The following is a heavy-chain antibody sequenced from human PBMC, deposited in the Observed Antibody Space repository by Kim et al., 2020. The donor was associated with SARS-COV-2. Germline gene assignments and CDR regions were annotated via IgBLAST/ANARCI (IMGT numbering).Heavy chain of an antibody. CDR3: ARGQQQLVLSGYYYYMDV. CDR2: IGTAGDT. Sequence: GGSLRLSCAASGFTFSSYAMHWVRQATGKGLEWVSAIGTAGDTYYPGSVKGRFTISRENAKNSLYLQMNSLRAGDTAVYYCARGQQQLVLSGYYYYMDVWGKGTTVTVSS. V-gene: IGHV3-13*01. D-gene: IGHD6-13*01. CDR1: GFTFSSYA. J-gene: IGHJ6*03.